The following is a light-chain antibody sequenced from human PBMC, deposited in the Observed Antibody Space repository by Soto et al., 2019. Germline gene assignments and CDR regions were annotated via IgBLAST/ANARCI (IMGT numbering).Light chain of an antibody. CDR3: CSYAGTSFWV. J-gene: IGLJ3*02. Sequence: QSVLTQPASVSGSPGQSITISCTGTSSDVGTYKFVSWYQQHPGKAPTLRIHEGTKRPSGVSNRFSGSKSGNTATLTISGLQPEDEANYYCCSYAGTSFWVFGGGTKLTVL. CDR1: SSDVGTYKF. CDR2: EGT. V-gene: IGLV2-23*01.